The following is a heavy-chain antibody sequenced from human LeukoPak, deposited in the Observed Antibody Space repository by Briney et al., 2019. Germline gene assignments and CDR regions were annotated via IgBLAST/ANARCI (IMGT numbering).Heavy chain of an antibody. V-gene: IGHV3-33*01. CDR3: ASSMAYNCLDY. CDR2: IWNDGSNS. D-gene: IGHD5-24*01. Sequence: PGRSLRLSCAASGFTFSSFSMHWVRQAPGKGLEWVAVIWNDGSNSYYADSVKGRFTISRDNAKNTLYLQMNSLRPEDTAVYYCASSMAYNCLDYWGQGTLVTVSS. J-gene: IGHJ4*02. CDR1: GFTFSSFS.